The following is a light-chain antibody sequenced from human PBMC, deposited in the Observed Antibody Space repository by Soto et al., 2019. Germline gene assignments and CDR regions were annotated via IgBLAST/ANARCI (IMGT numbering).Light chain of an antibody. J-gene: IGKJ4*01. CDR2: DAS. CDR3: HHSSSTPLT. V-gene: IGKV1-39*01. Sequence: DVQMTQSPSSLSASVGDSVTITCRASQSVFNHLSWFQQRPGKGPKLLIYDASSLHAGVPSRFSGSGYGTDFTLTISTVQPEDSAIYYCHHSSSTPLTFGGGTSVERK. CDR1: QSVFNH.